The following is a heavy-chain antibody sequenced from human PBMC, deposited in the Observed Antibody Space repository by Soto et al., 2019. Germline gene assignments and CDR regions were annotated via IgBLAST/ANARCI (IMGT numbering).Heavy chain of an antibody. V-gene: IGHV1-18*01. CDR1: GYTFTSYG. Sequence: ASVKVSCKASGYTFTSYGISWVRQAAGQGREWMGWISADDGNTNYAQKFQGRVTMTTDTSTSTAYMELRSLRSDDTAVYYCASLAGPGQSIYVHFGCWRQGALVTGAS. CDR3: ASLAGPGQSIYVHFGC. D-gene: IGHD3-10*02. J-gene: IGHJ4*03. CDR2: ISADDGNT.